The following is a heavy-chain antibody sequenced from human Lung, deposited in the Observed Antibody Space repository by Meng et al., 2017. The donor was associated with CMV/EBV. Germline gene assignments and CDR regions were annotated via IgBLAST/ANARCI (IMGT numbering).Heavy chain of an antibody. CDR3: ARIGATSSYYYGMDV. J-gene: IGHJ6*02. Sequence: SXXVSCXASGYTFTSYGISWVRQAPGQGLEWMGWISAYNGNTNYAQKLQGRVTMTTDTSTSTAYMELRSLRSDDTAVYYCARIGATSSYYYGMDVWGQGTTVTVSS. CDR2: ISAYNGNT. CDR1: GYTFTSYG. V-gene: IGHV1-18*01. D-gene: IGHD1-26*01.